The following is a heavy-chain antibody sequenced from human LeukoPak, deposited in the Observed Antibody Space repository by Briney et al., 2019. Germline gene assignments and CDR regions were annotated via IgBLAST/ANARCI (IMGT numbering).Heavy chain of an antibody. CDR2: ISSSGSTI. J-gene: IGHJ4*02. V-gene: IGHV3-11*04. D-gene: IGHD2-15*01. Sequence: GGSLRLSCVASGFTFSDYYMSWIRQAPGKGLEWVSYISSSGSTIYYADSVKGRFTISRDNAKNSLYLQMNSLRAEDTAVYYCARRDIVVVVAATASFDYWGQGTLVTVSS. CDR1: GFTFSDYY. CDR3: ARRDIVVVVAATASFDY.